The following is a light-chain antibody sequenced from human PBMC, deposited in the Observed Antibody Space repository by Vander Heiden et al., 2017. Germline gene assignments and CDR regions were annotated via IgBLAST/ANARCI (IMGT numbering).Light chain of an antibody. J-gene: IGLJ3*02. CDR1: SGHGFFA. CDR2: VNSDGSH. Sequence: QLVVTQSPSASASLGASVNLTRTLSSGHGFFAIAWHQQQPEKGPRYLMKVNSDGSHSKGDGIPDRFSGSSSGAGRYLTISSLQSEDEADYYCQTWGTGIRVFGGGTKLTVL. V-gene: IGLV4-69*01. CDR3: QTWGTGIRV.